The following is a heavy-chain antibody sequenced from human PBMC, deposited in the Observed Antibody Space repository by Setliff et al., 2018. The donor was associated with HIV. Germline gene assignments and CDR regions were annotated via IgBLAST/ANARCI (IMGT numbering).Heavy chain of an antibody. D-gene: IGHD2-2*01. Sequence: NPSETLSLTCAVYGASFSGYYWAWIRQSPGTGLEWIGEINHSGITNYNPTLKSRVTISTDTSKNQFSLRLNSVTAAGTAVYYCARVRLRVPPSIFDYWGQGALVTVSS. J-gene: IGHJ4*02. CDR3: ARVRLRVPPSIFDY. V-gene: IGHV4-34*01. CDR2: INHSGIT. CDR1: GASFSGYY.